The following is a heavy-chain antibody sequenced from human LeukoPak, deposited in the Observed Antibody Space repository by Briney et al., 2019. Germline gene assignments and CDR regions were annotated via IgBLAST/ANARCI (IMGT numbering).Heavy chain of an antibody. Sequence: GGSLRLSCAASGFTFSTYAMSWVRQAPGKGREWGSGMSGSGGSTYYADSVKGRFTISRDNSKNTLFLQMNTLRAEVTAIYYCAKDREYSYVYDAFDIWGQGTLVTVSS. D-gene: IGHD3-16*01. J-gene: IGHJ3*02. CDR1: GFTFSTYA. V-gene: IGHV3-23*01. CDR2: MSGSGGST. CDR3: AKDREYSYVYDAFDI.